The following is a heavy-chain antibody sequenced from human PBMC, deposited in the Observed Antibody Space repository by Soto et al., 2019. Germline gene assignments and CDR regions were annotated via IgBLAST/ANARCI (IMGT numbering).Heavy chain of an antibody. Sequence: QVQLVESGGDVVQPGRSLRLSCAASGFTFSSYAMHWVRQAPGKGLEWVAVISYDGSNKYYADSVKGRFTISRDNSKNTLYLQMNSLRAEETAVYYCARDVDYWGQGTLVTVSS. V-gene: IGHV3-30-3*01. CDR1: GFTFSSYA. J-gene: IGHJ4*02. CDR2: ISYDGSNK. CDR3: ARDVDY.